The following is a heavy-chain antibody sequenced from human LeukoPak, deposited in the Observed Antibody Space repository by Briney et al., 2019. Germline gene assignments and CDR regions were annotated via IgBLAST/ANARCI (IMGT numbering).Heavy chain of an antibody. J-gene: IGHJ4*02. V-gene: IGHV4-59*02. Sequence: SETLSLTCTVSGDSVSSHYWSWIRQPPGKGLEWIGYIYDSGSTNYNPSLKSRVTISVDTSKNQFSLKLSSVTAADTAVYYCARFPRYWDQGILVTVSS. CDR3: ARFPRY. CDR2: IYDSGST. CDR1: GDSVSSHY.